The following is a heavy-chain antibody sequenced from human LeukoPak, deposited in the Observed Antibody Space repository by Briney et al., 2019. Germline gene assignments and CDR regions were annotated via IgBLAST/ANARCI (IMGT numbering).Heavy chain of an antibody. CDR3: AKAGAVLSIVVVPAAIWEYHFDY. CDR2: ISGSGGST. Sequence: QPSETLSITCAVYGGSFSGYYSSWIRQPPGKGLEWVSAISGSGGSTYYADSVKGRFTISRDNSKNTLYLQVNSLRAEDTAVYYCAKAGAVLSIVVVPAAIWEYHFDYWGQGTLVTVSS. J-gene: IGHJ4*02. D-gene: IGHD2-2*02. CDR1: GGSFSGYY. V-gene: IGHV3-23*01.